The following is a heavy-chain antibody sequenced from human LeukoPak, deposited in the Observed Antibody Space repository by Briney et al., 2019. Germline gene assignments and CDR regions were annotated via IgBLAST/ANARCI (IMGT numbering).Heavy chain of an antibody. CDR2: VSSEGNT. CDR1: GFTFSSFA. V-gene: IGHV3-23*01. Sequence: PGGSQRLSCAASGFTFSSFAMSWVRQAPGKGLQWVSAVSSEGNTFYADSVKGRFTISRDNAKNSLFLQMNSLRVEDAAVYYCARILNERTDYWGQGTLVTVSS. CDR3: ARILNERTDY. D-gene: IGHD3-9*01. J-gene: IGHJ4*02.